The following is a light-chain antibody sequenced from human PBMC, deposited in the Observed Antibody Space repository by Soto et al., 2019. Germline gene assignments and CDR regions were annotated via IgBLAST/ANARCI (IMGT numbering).Light chain of an antibody. CDR3: QQHCSSPWT. J-gene: IGKJ1*01. V-gene: IGKV3-20*01. CDR1: QSVSSSD. Sequence: EIVLTQSPGTLSLSPGEIATLSCRASQSVSSSDLAWYQQTPGKAPRRLIYGASSRAIGIPDRFSGSGSGTDFTLTIRRLEAEDFAVYYCQQHCSSPWTFVQGTKAEIK. CDR2: GAS.